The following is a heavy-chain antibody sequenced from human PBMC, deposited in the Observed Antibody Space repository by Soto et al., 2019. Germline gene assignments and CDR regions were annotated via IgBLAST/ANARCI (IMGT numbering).Heavy chain of an antibody. CDR2: IDPSDSYT. D-gene: IGHD1-26*01. CDR3: ARHVMGARGWVDEPH. J-gene: IGHJ4*02. CDR1: GYSFTSYW. V-gene: IGHV5-10-1*01. Sequence: EVQMVQSGAEVKKPGESLRISCKGSGYSFTSYWISWVRQMPGKGLEWMGRIDPSDSYTNYSPSFQGHVTISADKSITTAYLQWSSLKASDTAMYYCARHVMGARGWVDEPHWGQGTLVTVSS.